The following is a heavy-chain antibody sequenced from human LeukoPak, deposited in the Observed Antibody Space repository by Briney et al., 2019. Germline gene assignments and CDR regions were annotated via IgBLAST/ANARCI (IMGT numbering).Heavy chain of an antibody. D-gene: IGHD6-6*01. CDR3: ARLRIAARNWFDP. V-gene: IGHV1-8*03. CDR1: GYTFTSYD. CDR2: MNPNSGNT. J-gene: IGHJ5*02. Sequence: GASVKVSCKASGYTFTSYDINWVRQATGQGLEWMGWMNPNSGNTGYAQKFQGRVTITRNTSISTAYMELSSLRSEDTAVYYCARLRIAARNWFDPWGQGTLVTVSS.